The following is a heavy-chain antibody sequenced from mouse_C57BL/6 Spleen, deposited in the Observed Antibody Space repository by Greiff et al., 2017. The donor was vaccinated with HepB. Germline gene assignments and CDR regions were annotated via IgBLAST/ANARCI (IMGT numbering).Heavy chain of an antibody. J-gene: IGHJ2*01. CDR2: ISSGSSTI. Sequence: EVKLVESGGGLVKPGGSLKLSCAASGFTFSDYGMHWVRQAPEKGLEWVAYISSGSSTIYYADTVKGRFTISRDNAKNTLFLQMTSLRSEDTSMYYCASAYYYGSCFAYWGQGTTLTVSS. CDR3: ASAYYYGSCFAY. D-gene: IGHD1-1*01. V-gene: IGHV5-17*01. CDR1: GFTFSDYG.